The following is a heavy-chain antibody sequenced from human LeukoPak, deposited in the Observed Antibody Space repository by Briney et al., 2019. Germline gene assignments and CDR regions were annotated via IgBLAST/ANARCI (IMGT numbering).Heavy chain of an antibody. Sequence: GGSLRLSCSASKFIFRDYAMTWVRQAPGKGLEWVAAISGSGRIRYYAESLKGRFTISRDNSQNTMYLQISSLRAEDTAVYYCARESPGIAVSYFDFWGRGNLVTVSS. CDR1: KFIFRDYA. D-gene: IGHD6-19*01. CDR2: ISGSGRIR. V-gene: IGHV3-23*01. J-gene: IGHJ4*02. CDR3: ARESPGIAVSYFDF.